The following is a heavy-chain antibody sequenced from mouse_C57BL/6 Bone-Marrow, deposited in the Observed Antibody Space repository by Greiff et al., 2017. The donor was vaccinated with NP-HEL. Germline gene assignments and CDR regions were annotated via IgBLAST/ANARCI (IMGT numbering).Heavy chain of an antibody. V-gene: IGHV1-53*01. D-gene: IGHD1-1*01. J-gene: IGHJ2*01. CDR3: ARFDYGSSYYFDY. Sequence: QVQLQQPGTELMKPGASVKLSCKASGYTFTSYWMHWVKQRPGQGLEWIGNINPSNGGTNYNEKFKSKATLTVDKSSSTAYMQLSSLTSEDSAVYYCARFDYGSSYYFDYWGQGTTLTVSS. CDR1: GYTFTSYW. CDR2: INPSNGGT.